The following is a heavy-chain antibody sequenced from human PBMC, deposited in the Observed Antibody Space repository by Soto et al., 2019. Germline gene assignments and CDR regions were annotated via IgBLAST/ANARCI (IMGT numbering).Heavy chain of an antibody. D-gene: IGHD6-13*01. J-gene: IGHJ6*03. CDR2: TYYRSKWYN. CDR1: GDSVSSNSAA. Sequence: PSQTLSLTCAISGDSVSSNSAAWNWIRQSPSRGLEWLGRTYYRSKWYNDYAVSVKSRITINPDTSKNQFSLQLNSVTPEDTAVYYCARDTAARWYYSYSTDVCGKGTTVTVSS. V-gene: IGHV6-1*01. CDR3: ARDTAARWYYSYSTDV.